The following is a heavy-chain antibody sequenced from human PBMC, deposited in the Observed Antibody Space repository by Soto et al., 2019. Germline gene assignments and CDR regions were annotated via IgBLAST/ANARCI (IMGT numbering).Heavy chain of an antibody. J-gene: IGHJ6*02. D-gene: IGHD4-4*01. CDR1: GFTFSSYG. V-gene: IGHV3-33*01. CDR2: IWYDGSNK. CDR3: ARDLGVTTYGMDV. Sequence: PGGSLRLSCAASGFTFSSYGMHWVRQAPGKGLEWVAVIWYDGSNKYYADSVKGRFTISRDNSKNTLYLQMNSLRAEDMAVYYCARDLGVTTYGMDVWGQGTTVTVSS.